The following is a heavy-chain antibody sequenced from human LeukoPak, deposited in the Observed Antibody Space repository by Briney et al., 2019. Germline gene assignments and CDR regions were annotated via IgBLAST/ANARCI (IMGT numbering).Heavy chain of an antibody. J-gene: IGHJ5*02. V-gene: IGHV3-23*01. CDR2: ISGSGGST. CDR1: GFTFSSYG. Sequence: QPGGSLRLSCAASGFTFSSYGMSWVRQAPGKGLEWVSAISGSGGSTYYADSVKGRFTISRDNSKNTLFLQMNSLRAEDTAVYYCAKDWQLVPNEPYNWFDPWGQGTLVTVSS. CDR3: AKDWQLVPNEPYNWFDP. D-gene: IGHD6-6*01.